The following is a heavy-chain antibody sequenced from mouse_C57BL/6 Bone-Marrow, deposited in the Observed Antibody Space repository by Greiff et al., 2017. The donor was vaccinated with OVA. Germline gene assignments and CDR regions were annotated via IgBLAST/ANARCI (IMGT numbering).Heavy chain of an antibody. CDR3: ARLPLYYYGSSY. J-gene: IGHJ4*01. CDR1: GFSLTSYG. Sequence: VQGVESGPGLVQPSQSLSITCTVSGFSLTSYGVHWVRQSPGKGLEWLGVIWSGGSTDYNAAFISRLSISKDNSKSQVFFKMNSLQADDTAIYYCARLPLYYYGSSYWGQGTSVTVSS. V-gene: IGHV2-2*01. D-gene: IGHD1-1*01. CDR2: IWSGGST.